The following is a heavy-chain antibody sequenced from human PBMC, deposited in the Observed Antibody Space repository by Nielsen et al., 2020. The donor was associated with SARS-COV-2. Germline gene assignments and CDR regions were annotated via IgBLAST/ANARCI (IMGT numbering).Heavy chain of an antibody. Sequence: WIRQPPGKGLEWIGEINHSGSTYYNPSLKSRVTISVDTSKNQFSLKLSSVTAADTAVYYCARQLRRATMIVVAAGGYFDYWGQGTLVTVSS. J-gene: IGHJ4*02. D-gene: IGHD3-22*01. CDR3: ARQLRRATMIVVAAGGYFDY. V-gene: IGHV4-34*01. CDR2: INHSGST.